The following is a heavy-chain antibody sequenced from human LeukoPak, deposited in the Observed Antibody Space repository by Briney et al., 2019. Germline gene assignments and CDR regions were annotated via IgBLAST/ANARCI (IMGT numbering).Heavy chain of an antibody. CDR1: GGSISSYY. J-gene: IGHJ4*02. V-gene: IGHV4-4*07. Sequence: SETLSLTCTISGGSISSYYWSWIRQPAGKGLEWIGRIYTSGSTNYNPSLKSRVTMSVDTSKNQFSLKLSSVTAADTAVYYCAGESLAVAGPYFDYWGQGTLVTVSS. CDR3: AGESLAVAGPYFDY. D-gene: IGHD6-19*01. CDR2: IYTSGST.